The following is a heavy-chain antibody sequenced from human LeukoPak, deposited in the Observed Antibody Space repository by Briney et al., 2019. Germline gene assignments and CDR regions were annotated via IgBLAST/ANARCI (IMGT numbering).Heavy chain of an antibody. D-gene: IGHD2-15*01. V-gene: IGHV3-74*01. CDR3: AKCSGGNCYHSDDH. CDR2: VTSDGSIT. Sequence: GGSLRLSCAASGFTFSSYWMHWVRQAPGKGLVWVSRVTSDGSITTYADFVKGRFTISRDNAKNTVYLQMNSLRAEDTAVYFCAKCSGGNCYHSDDHWGQGTLVTVSP. J-gene: IGHJ5*02. CDR1: GFTFSSYW.